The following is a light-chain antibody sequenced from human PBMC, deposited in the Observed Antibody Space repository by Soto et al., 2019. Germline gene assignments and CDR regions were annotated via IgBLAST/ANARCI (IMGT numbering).Light chain of an antibody. V-gene: IGKV3-15*01. J-gene: IGKJ1*01. CDR1: QSAFSS. CDR3: QQYHNWPA. Sequence: ETVMTQSPATLSVSPGERATLSCRASQSAFSSLAWYQHKPGQAPRLLIYGAATRATGIPARFSGSGSGTEFTLTISSLQSDDIAVYYCQQYHNWPAFGQGTKVEIK. CDR2: GAA.